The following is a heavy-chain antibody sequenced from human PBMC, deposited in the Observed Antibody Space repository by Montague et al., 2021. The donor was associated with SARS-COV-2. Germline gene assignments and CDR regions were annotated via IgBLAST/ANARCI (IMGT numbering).Heavy chain of an antibody. J-gene: IGHJ6*02. CDR2: IFWDDDK. Sequence: PALVKPTQTLTPTCTFSGFSLTTTGVGVNWIRQPPGKALEWLALIFWDDDKRYSPSLKSRLTITKGTSKNHVVLTMANMDPADTATYYCAHQTRFSSGMDVWGQGTTVTVSS. CDR3: AHQTRFSSGMDV. V-gene: IGHV2-5*02. CDR1: GFSLTTTGVG. D-gene: IGHD3-3*01.